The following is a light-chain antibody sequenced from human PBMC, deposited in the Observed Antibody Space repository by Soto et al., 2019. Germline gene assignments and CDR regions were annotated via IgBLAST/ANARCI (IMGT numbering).Light chain of an antibody. CDR2: GAS. J-gene: IGKJ1*01. V-gene: IGKV3-20*01. Sequence: IVLTQSPGTLCLSPGERATLSCMSSQSVSSSYLAWYQQKPGQAPTLLIYGASSRATGIPDRFSGSGSGTDFTLTISRLEPEDFAVYYCQQYGSSPRTFGQGTKVDIK. CDR3: QQYGSSPRT. CDR1: QSVSSSY.